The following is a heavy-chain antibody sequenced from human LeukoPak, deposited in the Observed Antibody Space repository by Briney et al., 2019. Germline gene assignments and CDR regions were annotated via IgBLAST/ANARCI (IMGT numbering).Heavy chain of an antibody. V-gene: IGHV3-21*01. CDR2: ISSSSSYI. D-gene: IGHD6-13*01. CDR1: GFTFRSYS. CDR3: ARARVIAAAGTGY. J-gene: IGHJ4*02. Sequence: PGGSLRLSCAASGFTFRSYSMNWVRQAPGKGLEWVSSISSSSSYIYYADSVKGRFTISRDNAKNSLYLQMNSLRAEDTAVYYCARARVIAAAGTGYWGQGTLVTVSS.